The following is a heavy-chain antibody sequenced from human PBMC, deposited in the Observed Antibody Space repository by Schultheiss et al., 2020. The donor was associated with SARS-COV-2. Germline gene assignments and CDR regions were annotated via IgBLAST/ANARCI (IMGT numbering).Heavy chain of an antibody. CDR2: ISSSSSYI. V-gene: IGHV3-21*04. CDR3: ARHLGGYSYGFIGY. J-gene: IGHJ4*02. Sequence: GGSLRLSCAASGFTFSSYSMNWVRQAPGKGLEWVSSISSSSSYIYYADSVKGRFTISRDNAKNSLYLQMNSLRAEDTAVYYCARHLGGYSYGFIGYWGQGTLVTVSS. CDR1: GFTFSSYS. D-gene: IGHD5-18*01.